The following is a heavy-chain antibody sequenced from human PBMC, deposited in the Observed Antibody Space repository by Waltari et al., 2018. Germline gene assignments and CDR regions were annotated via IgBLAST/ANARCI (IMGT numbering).Heavy chain of an antibody. J-gene: IGHJ6*02. CDR1: GGTFSSYA. V-gene: IGHV1-69*01. CDR2: IIPIFGTA. D-gene: IGHD2-2*02. Sequence: QVQLVQSGAEVKKPGSSVKVSCKASGGTFSSYAISWVRQAPGQGLEWMGGIIPIFGTANYAQKFQGMVTMTAYESTSTAYMELSSLRSEDTAVCYCARDRGFDCSSTSCYTGGYYYYGMDVWGQGTTVTVSS. CDR3: ARDRGFDCSSTSCYTGGYYYYGMDV.